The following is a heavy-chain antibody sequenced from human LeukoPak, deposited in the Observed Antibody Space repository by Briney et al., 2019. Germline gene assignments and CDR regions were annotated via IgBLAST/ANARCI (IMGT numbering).Heavy chain of an antibody. D-gene: IGHD2-15*01. J-gene: IGHJ4*02. Sequence: PSETLSLTCTVFGDSVTGYYLNWVRQPPGKGLEWIGPIYKIGTTNYSPSLNSRLTISADTSKNQFALKLRSVTAADTAVYYCVIGVGWQPDYWGQGALVTVSS. CDR1: GDSVTGYY. V-gene: IGHV4-59*02. CDR2: IYKIGTT. CDR3: VIGVGWQPDY.